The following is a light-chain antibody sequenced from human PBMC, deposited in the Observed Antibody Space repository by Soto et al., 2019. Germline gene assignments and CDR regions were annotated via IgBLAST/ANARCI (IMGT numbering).Light chain of an antibody. CDR1: QSISSW. V-gene: IGKV1-5*03. CDR2: KAS. CDR3: QQYNSPFYT. Sequence: DIQMTQSPSTLSASVGDRVTITCRASQSISSWLAWYQQKPGKAPKLLIYKASSLESGVPSRFSGSGSGTEFTLTISSLQPDDFATYYCQQYNSPFYTFGQGTKLEIK. J-gene: IGKJ2*01.